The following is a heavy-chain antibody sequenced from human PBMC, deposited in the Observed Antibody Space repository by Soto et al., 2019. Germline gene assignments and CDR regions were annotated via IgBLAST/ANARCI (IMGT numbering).Heavy chain of an antibody. CDR1: GFPFDRYA. Sequence: QVHLAESGGGVVQPGTSLRLSCAASGFPFDRYAIHWVRQAPGKGLEWVAAIWYDGSYTYYGESGKGRFLISRDNSKNTVFLEMNSLRAEDAAVYFCAKGRIAVAAGAFDSWGPGTRVIVSS. CDR3: AKGRIAVAAGAFDS. CDR2: IWYDGSYT. V-gene: IGHV3-33*03. D-gene: IGHD6-19*01. J-gene: IGHJ3*01.